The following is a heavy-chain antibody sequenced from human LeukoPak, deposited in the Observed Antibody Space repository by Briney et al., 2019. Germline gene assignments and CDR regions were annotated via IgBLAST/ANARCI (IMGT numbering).Heavy chain of an antibody. D-gene: IGHD6-13*01. Sequence: PGGSLRLSCAASGFTFSSYGMHWVRQAPGKGLEWVAVIWYDGSNKYYADSVKGRFTISRDNSKNTLYLQMNSLRAEDTAVYYCAREGSQQLARYYYYGMDVWGQGTTVTVSS. CDR2: IWYDGSNK. J-gene: IGHJ6*02. V-gene: IGHV3-33*01. CDR1: GFTFSSYG. CDR3: AREGSQQLARYYYYGMDV.